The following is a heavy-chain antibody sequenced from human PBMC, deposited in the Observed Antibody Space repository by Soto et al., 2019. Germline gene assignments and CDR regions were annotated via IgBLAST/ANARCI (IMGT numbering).Heavy chain of an antibody. CDR2: ISYDGSNK. V-gene: IGHV3-30*03. Sequence: VGSLRLSCAASGFTFSSYGMHWVRQAPGKGLEWVAVISYDGSNKYYADSVKGRFTISRDNSKNTVSLQMNSLRDEDSAAYYCATTGPYWGQGTLVTVSS. CDR1: GFTFSSYG. CDR3: ATTGPY. J-gene: IGHJ4*02.